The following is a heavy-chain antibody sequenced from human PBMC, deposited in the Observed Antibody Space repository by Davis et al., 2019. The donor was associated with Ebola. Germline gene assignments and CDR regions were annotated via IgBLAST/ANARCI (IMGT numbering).Heavy chain of an antibody. J-gene: IGHJ4*02. CDR3: ARPRSGYYRPDFDY. CDR2: VNPGGDIT. CDR1: GSSFTTYS. D-gene: IGHD3-3*01. V-gene: IGHV1-46*01. Sequence: ASVKVSCKASGSSFTTYSIHWVRRAPGHGLEWMGVVNPGGDITTYAQKFQGRLTVTRDRSTSTVYMELSSLRSEDTAVYYCARPRSGYYRPDFDYWGQGTLVTVSS.